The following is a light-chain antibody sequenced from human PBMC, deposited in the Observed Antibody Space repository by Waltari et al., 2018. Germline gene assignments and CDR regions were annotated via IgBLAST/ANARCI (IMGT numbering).Light chain of an antibody. Sequence: QPVLTQPPSASGTPGQGVTISCSGSSSNIGSNTVSWYQQFPGTAPQLLIHTDNQRPSGVPDRFSGSKSGTSASLAISGLQSEDEAHYYCAAWDDSLNGRVFGGGTKVTVL. CDR3: AAWDDSLNGRV. CDR2: TDN. V-gene: IGLV1-44*01. J-gene: IGLJ3*02. CDR1: SSNIGSNT.